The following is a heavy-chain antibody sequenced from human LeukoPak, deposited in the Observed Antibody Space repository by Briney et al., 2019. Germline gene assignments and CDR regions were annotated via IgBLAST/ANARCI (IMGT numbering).Heavy chain of an antibody. J-gene: IGHJ4*02. CDR3: AKERGAAAATVYFDY. CDR1: GFTFDDYA. CDR2: ISFHGSNK. Sequence: GGSLRLSCAASGFTFDDYAMHWVRQAPGKGLERVAVISFHGSNKKYADSVKGRFTISRDNSKNTVYLQMNSLRAEDTAVYYCAKERGAAAATVYFDYWGQGTQVTVSS. D-gene: IGHD6-13*01. V-gene: IGHV3-30*18.